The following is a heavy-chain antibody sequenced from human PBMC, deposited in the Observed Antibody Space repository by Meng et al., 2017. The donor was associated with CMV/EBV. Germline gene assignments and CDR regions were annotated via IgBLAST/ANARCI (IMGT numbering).Heavy chain of an antibody. CDR1: GGSISSGDYY. Sequence: LRLSCTVSGGSISSGDYYWSWIRQPPGKGLEWIGYIYYSGSTYYNPSLKSRVTISVDTSKNQFSLKLSSVTAADTAAYYCARGYCSSTSCYYYYGMDVWGQGTTVTVSS. CDR3: ARGYCSSTSCYYYYGMDV. V-gene: IGHV4-30-4*08. J-gene: IGHJ6*02. CDR2: IYYSGST. D-gene: IGHD2-2*01.